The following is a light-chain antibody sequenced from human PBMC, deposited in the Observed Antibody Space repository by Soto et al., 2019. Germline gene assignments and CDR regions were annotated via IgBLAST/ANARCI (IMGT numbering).Light chain of an antibody. Sequence: DIRMTQSPSTLSASVGDTVTITCRGSQSVNIWLAWYQQKPGRAPNLLIYLASTLASGVPSRFSGSGSGTDFTLTISSLQPDAFATYYCQQYNDYWTFGQGTKVDI. CDR3: QQYNDYWT. CDR1: QSVNIW. CDR2: LAS. J-gene: IGKJ1*01. V-gene: IGKV1-5*03.